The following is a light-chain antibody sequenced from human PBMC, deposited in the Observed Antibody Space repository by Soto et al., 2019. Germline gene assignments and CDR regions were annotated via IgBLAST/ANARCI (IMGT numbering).Light chain of an antibody. CDR2: ATS. Sequence: EIVLTQSPATLSVSPGERATLSCRASQSVGNNFAWYQQKPGQAPRLLIFATSTRATGVPARFSGSGSGTEFTLTSSSLQAEDVAVYYCQQYGDWPLTFGGGAKVEIE. J-gene: IGKJ4*01. CDR3: QQYGDWPLT. V-gene: IGKV3-15*01. CDR1: QSVGNN.